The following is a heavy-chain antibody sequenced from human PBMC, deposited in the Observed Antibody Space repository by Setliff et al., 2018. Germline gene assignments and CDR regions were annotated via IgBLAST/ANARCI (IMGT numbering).Heavy chain of an antibody. D-gene: IGHD3-3*01. V-gene: IGHV4-59*01. Sequence: PSETLSLTCTVSGGSLSSFYWSWIRQSPGRGLDWIGYIDHSGGINYNPSLKSRVTISVDTSTNHLSLKLTSVTAADTAVYYCARLSWNGLRYFGLDVWGQGTTVTVSS. CDR2: IDHSGGI. CDR3: ARLSWNGLRYFGLDV. CDR1: GGSLSSFY. J-gene: IGHJ6*02.